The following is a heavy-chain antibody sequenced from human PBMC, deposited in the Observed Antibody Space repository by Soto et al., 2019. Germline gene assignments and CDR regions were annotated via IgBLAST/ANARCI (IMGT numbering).Heavy chain of an antibody. Sequence: GSLRLSCAASGFTFNSYWMHWVRQAPGKGLVWVSRMDEDGGTTDYADSVKGRFTISRDNAKNTLYLQMNSLRVEDTAVYYCASDLSGRADVWGQGTTVTVS. J-gene: IGHJ6*02. CDR1: GFTFNSYW. V-gene: IGHV3-74*01. D-gene: IGHD3-10*01. CDR3: ASDLSGRADV. CDR2: MDEDGGTT.